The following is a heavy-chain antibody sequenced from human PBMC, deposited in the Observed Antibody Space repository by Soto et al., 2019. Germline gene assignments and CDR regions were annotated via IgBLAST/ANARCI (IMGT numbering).Heavy chain of an antibody. V-gene: IGHV4-31*03. Sequence: SETLSLTCTVSGGSVSSGSYYWSWIRQPPGKGLEWIGYIYYSGSTYYNPSLKSRVTISVDTSKNQFSLKLSSVTAADTAVYYCAREEGGGYDHRWFDPWGQGTLVTVSS. CDR2: IYYSGST. CDR3: AREEGGGYDHRWFDP. D-gene: IGHD5-12*01. CDR1: GGSVSSGSYY. J-gene: IGHJ5*02.